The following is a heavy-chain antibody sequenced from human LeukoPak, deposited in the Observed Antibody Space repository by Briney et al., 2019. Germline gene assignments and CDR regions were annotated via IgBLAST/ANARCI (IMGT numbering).Heavy chain of an antibody. CDR2: ITDSGDNT. J-gene: IGHJ4*02. V-gene: IGHV3-23*01. Sequence: PGGSLRLSCAVSGVSNSGMTWVRQAPGKGLEWVSSITDSGDNTYYTDSVKGRFLISRDSSKNTLYLQMNGLRDEDTAVYYCAKGVYAYGPWTFWGQGTLVTVSS. CDR1: GVSNSG. D-gene: IGHD3-10*01. CDR3: AKGVYAYGPWTF.